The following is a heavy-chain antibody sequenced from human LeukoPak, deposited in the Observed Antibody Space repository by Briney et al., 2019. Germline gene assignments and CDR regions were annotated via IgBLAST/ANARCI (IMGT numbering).Heavy chain of an antibody. CDR1: GGSISSGGYY. V-gene: IGHV4-31*03. CDR2: IYYSGST. D-gene: IGHD5-24*01. Sequence: PSQTLSLTCTVSGGSISSGGYYWSWIRQHPGKGLEWIGYIYYSGSTYYNPSLKSRVTISVDTSKYQFSLKLRSVTAADTAVYYCASRDGYNYVSAFDIWGQGTMVTVSS. CDR3: ASRDGYNYVSAFDI. J-gene: IGHJ3*02.